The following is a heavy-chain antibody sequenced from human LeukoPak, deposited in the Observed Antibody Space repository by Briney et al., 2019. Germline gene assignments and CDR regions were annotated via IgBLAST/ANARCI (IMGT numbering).Heavy chain of an antibody. CDR1: GFTFSSYW. J-gene: IGHJ4*02. D-gene: IGHD3-9*01. CDR2: INTDGSNT. Sequence: GGSLRLSCAASGFTFSSYWMHWVRQAPGKGLVWVSRINTDGSNTSYADSVKGRFTISRDNAKNSLYLQMNSLRAEDTAVYYCARKPDILDYWGQGTLVTVSS. CDR3: ARKPDILDY. V-gene: IGHV3-74*01.